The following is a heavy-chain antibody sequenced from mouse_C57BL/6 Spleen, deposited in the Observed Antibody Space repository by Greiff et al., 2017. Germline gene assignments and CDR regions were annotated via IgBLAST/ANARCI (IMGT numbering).Heavy chain of an antibody. V-gene: IGHV1-80*01. CDR1: GYAFSSYW. CDR2: IFPGDGDT. J-gene: IGHJ4*01. CDR3: ARERKITTVGATDAMDY. Sequence: VQLQQSGAELVKPGASVKISCKASGYAFSSYWMNWVKQRPGKGLEWIGQIFPGDGDTNYNGKFKGKATLTADKSSSTAYMQLSSLTSEDSAVYFCARERKITTVGATDAMDYWGQGTSVTVSS. D-gene: IGHD1-1*01.